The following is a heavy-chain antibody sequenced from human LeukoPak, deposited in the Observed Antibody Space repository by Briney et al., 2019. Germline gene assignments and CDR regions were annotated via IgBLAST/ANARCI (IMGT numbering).Heavy chain of an antibody. V-gene: IGHV1-18*01. Sequence: ASVKVSCKASGYTFSSYGISWVRQAPGQGFEWMGWISAYNGNTNYAQKLQGRVTMTTDTSTSTAYMDLRSLRSDDTAVYYCARGAPYRSDWFDPWGQGTLVTVSS. J-gene: IGHJ5*02. CDR1: GYTFSSYG. CDR3: ARGAPYRSDWFDP. D-gene: IGHD6-19*01. CDR2: ISAYNGNT.